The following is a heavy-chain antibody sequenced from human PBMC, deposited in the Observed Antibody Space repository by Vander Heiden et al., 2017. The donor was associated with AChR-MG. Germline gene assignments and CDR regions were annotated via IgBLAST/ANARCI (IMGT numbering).Heavy chain of an antibody. CDR2: IYYSGST. V-gene: IGHV4-61*01. J-gene: IGHJ4*02. CDR1: GGSVSSGSYY. CDR3: AIFDSSGYYPRFDY. D-gene: IGHD3-22*01. Sequence: QVQLQESGPGLVKPSETLSLTCTVSGGSVSSGSYYWSWIRQPPGKGLEWIGYIYYSGSTNYNPSLKSRVTISVDTSKNQFSLKLSSVTAADTAVYYCAIFDSSGYYPRFDYWGQGTLVTVSS.